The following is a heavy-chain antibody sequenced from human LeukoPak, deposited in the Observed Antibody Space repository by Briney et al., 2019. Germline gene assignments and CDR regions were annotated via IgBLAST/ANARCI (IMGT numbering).Heavy chain of an antibody. Sequence: GGSLRLSCAASGFTFSDSYMTWVRQAPGKGVEWVAYISGSGHDINYSESAKGRFTISRDNAKNSLYLQMNSLRAEDTAVYYCARDPRRHRGAFDIWGQGTMVSVSS. J-gene: IGHJ3*02. CDR1: GFTFSDSY. V-gene: IGHV3-11*04. CDR3: ARDPRRHRGAFDI. CDR2: ISGSGHDI. D-gene: IGHD1-14*01.